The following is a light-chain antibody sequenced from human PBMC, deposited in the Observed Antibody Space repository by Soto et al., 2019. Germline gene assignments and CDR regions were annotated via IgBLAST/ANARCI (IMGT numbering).Light chain of an antibody. V-gene: IGLV2-11*01. Sequence: QSALTQPRSVSGSPGQSVTISCTETSSDVDNYNYVSWYQQHPGKAPKLMIHDVSKRPSGVPDRFSGSKSGNTASLTISGLQAEDEADYYCQSYDSTLSARYVFGTGTKLTVL. CDR3: QSYDSTLSARYV. CDR2: DVS. J-gene: IGLJ1*01. CDR1: SSDVDNYNY.